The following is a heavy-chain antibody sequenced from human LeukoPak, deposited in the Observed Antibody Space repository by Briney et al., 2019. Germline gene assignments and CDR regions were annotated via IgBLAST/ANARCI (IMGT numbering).Heavy chain of an antibody. D-gene: IGHD2-2*01. CDR3: ARGRGYCSSTSCSNYYYYYMDI. CDR2: IYYSGST. Sequence: SETLSLTCTVSGGSISPYYWSWIRQPPGKGLEWIGYIYYSGSTNYNPSLKSRLTISLDTSKNQFSLKLSSVTAADTAVYYCARGRGYCSSTSCSNYYYYYMDIWGKGTTVTVSS. V-gene: IGHV4-59*12. J-gene: IGHJ6*03. CDR1: GGSISPYY.